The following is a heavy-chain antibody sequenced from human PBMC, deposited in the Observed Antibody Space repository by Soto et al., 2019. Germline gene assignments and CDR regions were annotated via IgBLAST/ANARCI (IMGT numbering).Heavy chain of an antibody. CDR3: ARDLGSSSWPPAX. CDR1: GFTFSSYG. CDR2: IWYDGSNK. Sequence: PGGSLRLSCAASGFTFSSYGMHWVRQAPGKGLEWVAVIWYDGSNKYYADSVKGRFTIYRDNSNNTLYLQMNSMRAEDTAVYYCARDLGSSSWPPAXWGQGTLVTVSX. J-gene: IGHJ4*02. D-gene: IGHD6-13*01. V-gene: IGHV3-33*01.